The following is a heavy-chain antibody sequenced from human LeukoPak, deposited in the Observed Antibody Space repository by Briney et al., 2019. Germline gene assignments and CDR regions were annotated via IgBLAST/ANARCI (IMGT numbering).Heavy chain of an antibody. CDR1: GFTFDDYA. J-gene: IGHJ3*02. D-gene: IGHD3-3*01. CDR2: ISWNSGSI. Sequence: GGSLRLSCAASGFTFDDYAMHWVRQAPGKGLEWVSGISWNSGSIGYADSVKGRFTISRDNAKNSLYLQMNSLRAEDTAVYYCARFGVTIFGVDDAFDIWGQGTMVTVSS. CDR3: ARFGVTIFGVDDAFDI. V-gene: IGHV3-9*01.